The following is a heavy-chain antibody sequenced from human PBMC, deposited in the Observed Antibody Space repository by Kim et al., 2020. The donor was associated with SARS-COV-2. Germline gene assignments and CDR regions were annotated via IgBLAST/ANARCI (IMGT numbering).Heavy chain of an antibody. J-gene: IGHJ6*03. V-gene: IGHV3-33*01. CDR1: GFTFSSYG. Sequence: GGSLRLSCAASGFTFSSYGMHWVRQAPGKGLEWVAAISGGGSNTYYADSVKGRFTISRDNSKNTLYLQMNSLRAEDTAVYYCARDTGYSSGWYACYYYY. D-gene: IGHD6-19*01. CDR3: ARDTGYSSGWYACYYYY. CDR2: ISGGGSNT.